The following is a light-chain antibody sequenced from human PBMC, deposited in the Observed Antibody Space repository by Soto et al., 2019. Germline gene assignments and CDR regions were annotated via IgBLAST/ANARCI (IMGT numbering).Light chain of an antibody. CDR2: EGS. J-gene: IGLJ1*01. CDR3: CSYAGSSTYV. CDR1: SSDVGNYDL. Sequence: QSALAQPDSVSGSPGQSITISCTGTSSDVGNYDLVSWYQQLPGKAPKFILYEGSKRPSGVSNRFSGSKSGNTASLTISGLQAEDEADYYCCSYAGSSTYVFGTGTKVTVL. V-gene: IGLV2-23*01.